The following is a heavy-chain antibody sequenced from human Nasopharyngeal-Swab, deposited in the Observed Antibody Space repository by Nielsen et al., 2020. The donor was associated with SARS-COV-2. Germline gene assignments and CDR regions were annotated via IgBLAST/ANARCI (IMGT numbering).Heavy chain of an antibody. J-gene: IGHJ4*02. CDR3: ARGGSYDFWSGYCFDY. D-gene: IGHD3-3*01. V-gene: IGHV3-74*01. CDR2: INSDGSST. CDR1: GFTFSSYG. Sequence: GDSLKIPCAASGFTFSSYGMHWVRQAPGKGLVWVSRINSDGSSTSYADSVKGRFTISRDNAKNTLYLQMNSLRAEDTAVYYCARGGSYDFWSGYCFDYWGQGTLVTVSS.